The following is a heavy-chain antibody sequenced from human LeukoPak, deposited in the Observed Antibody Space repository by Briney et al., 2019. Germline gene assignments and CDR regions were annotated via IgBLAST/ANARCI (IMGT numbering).Heavy chain of an antibody. V-gene: IGHV4-30-2*01. D-gene: IGHD2-15*01. J-gene: IGHJ4*02. Sequence: SQTLSLTCAVSGGSISSGGYSWSWIRQPPGKGLEWIGYIYHSGSTYYNPSLKSRVTISVDRSKNQLSLKLSSVTAADTAVYYCARGGGPGYCSGGSCYPFDYWGQGTLVTVSS. CDR3: ARGGGPGYCSGGSCYPFDY. CDR2: IYHSGST. CDR1: GGSISSGGYS.